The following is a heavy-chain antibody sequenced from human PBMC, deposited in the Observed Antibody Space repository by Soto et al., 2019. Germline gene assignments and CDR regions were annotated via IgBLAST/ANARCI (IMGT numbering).Heavy chain of an antibody. CDR3: TRDHAKAFGAVIITPDYYYYGMDV. D-gene: IGHD3-3*01. J-gene: IGHJ6*02. V-gene: IGHV3-49*03. CDR2: IRSKAYGGTT. CDR1: GFTFGDYA. Sequence: GGSLRLSCTASGFTFGDYAMSWFRQAPGKGLEWVGFIRSKAYGGTTEYAASVKGRFTISRDDSKSIAYLQMNSLKTEDTAVYYCTRDHAKAFGAVIITPDYYYYGMDVWGQGTTVTVSS.